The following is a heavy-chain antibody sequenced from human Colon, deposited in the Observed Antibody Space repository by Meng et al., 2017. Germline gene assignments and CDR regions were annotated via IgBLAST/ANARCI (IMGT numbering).Heavy chain of an antibody. J-gene: IGHJ5*02. Sequence: QVQLQESGPGLVKPSETLSLTCTGSGDSMTGYFWSWIRQPPGKGLEWIGHVYHSGSTNYSPSLKSRLTISVDTSKNQFSLKLTSVSAADTAIYSCARGIKVSSSVAGGWFDPWGQGTLVTVSS. CDR1: GDSMTGYF. V-gene: IGHV4-59*08. CDR2: VYHSGST. CDR3: ARGIKVSSSVAGGWFDP. D-gene: IGHD6-6*01.